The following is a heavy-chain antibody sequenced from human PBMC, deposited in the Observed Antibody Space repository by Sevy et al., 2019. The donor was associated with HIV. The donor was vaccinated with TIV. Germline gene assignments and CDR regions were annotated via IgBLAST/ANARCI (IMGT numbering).Heavy chain of an antibody. V-gene: IGHV1-8*01. CDR1: GYTFTSYD. CDR2: MNPNSGNT. Sequence: ASVKVSCKASGYTFTSYDINWVRQATGQGLEWMGWMNPNSGNTGYAQKFQGRVTMTRNTSISTAYMELSNLRSEDTAVYYCARMLISSGYYYAYYFDYWGQGTLVTVSS. J-gene: IGHJ4*02. D-gene: IGHD3-22*01. CDR3: ARMLISSGYYYAYYFDY.